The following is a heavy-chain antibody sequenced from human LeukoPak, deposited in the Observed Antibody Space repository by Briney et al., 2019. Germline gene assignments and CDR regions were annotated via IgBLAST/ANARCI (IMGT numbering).Heavy chain of an antibody. J-gene: IGHJ4*02. CDR2: VNPQGSGT. V-gene: IGHV3-74*01. D-gene: IGHD6-19*01. Sequence: GGSLRLSCAASGFTFNSYAMSWVRQAPGKGLVWVSRVNPQGSGTSYTDSVKGRFTISRDNAKDALHLRMDNLRVEDTAVYYCARARWSSTGWFLGYWGQGTLVTVSS. CDR1: GFTFNSYA. CDR3: ARARWSSTGWFLGY.